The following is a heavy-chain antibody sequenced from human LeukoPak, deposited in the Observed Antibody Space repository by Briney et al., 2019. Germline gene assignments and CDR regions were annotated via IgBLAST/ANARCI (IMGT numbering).Heavy chain of an antibody. CDR1: GGSFSGYY. V-gene: IGHV4-34*01. Sequence: SETLSLTCAVYGGSFSGYYWSWIRQPPGKGLVWIGEINHSGSTNYNPSLKSRVTISVDTSKNQFSLKLSSVTAADTAVYYCARVATDCSGGSCSSHFDYWGQGTLVTVSS. J-gene: IGHJ4*02. CDR3: ARVATDCSGGSCSSHFDY. D-gene: IGHD2-15*01. CDR2: INHSGST.